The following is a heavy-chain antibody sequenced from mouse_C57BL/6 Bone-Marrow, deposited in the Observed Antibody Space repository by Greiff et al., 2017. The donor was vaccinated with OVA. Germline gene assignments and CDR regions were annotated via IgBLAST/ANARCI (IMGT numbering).Heavy chain of an antibody. V-gene: IGHV5-6*01. D-gene: IGHD4-1*01. CDR1: GFTFSSYG. CDR2: ISSGGSYT. CDR3: ARLGRYFDV. Sequence: VQLKQSGGDLVKPGGSLKLSCAASGFTFSSYGMSWVRQTPDKRLEWVATISSGGSYTYYPDSVKGRFTISRDNAKNTLYLQMSSLKSEDTAMYYCARLGRYFDVWGHRDHGHRLL. J-gene: IGHJ1*03.